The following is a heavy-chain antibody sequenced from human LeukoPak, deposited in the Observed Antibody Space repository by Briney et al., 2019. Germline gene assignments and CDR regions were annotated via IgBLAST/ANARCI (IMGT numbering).Heavy chain of an antibody. J-gene: IGHJ6*03. CDR2: IYYSGST. CDR3: ARGMYSRSRLVYYYMDV. Sequence: SETLSLTCSVSGGSISSYYWSWIRQPPGKGLEWIGYIYYSGSTNYNPSLKSRVTISVHTSKNQFSLKLRSVTAADTAVYYCARGMYSRSRLVYYYMDVWGKGTTVTVSS. D-gene: IGHD6-6*01. CDR1: GGSISSYY. V-gene: IGHV4-59*01.